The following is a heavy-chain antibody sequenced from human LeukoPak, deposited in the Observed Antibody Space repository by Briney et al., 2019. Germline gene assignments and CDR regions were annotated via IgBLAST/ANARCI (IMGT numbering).Heavy chain of an antibody. V-gene: IGHV1-2*02. D-gene: IGHD3-10*01. CDR3: ARANRITMVRGTMSY. CDR2: INPNSGGT. CDR1: GYTSTGYY. J-gene: IGHJ4*02. Sequence: KPGASVKVSCKASGYTSTGYYMHWVRQAPGQGLEWMGWINPNSGGTNYAQKFQGRVTMTRDTSISTAYMELSRLRSDDTAVYYCARANRITMVRGTMSYWGQGTLVTVSS.